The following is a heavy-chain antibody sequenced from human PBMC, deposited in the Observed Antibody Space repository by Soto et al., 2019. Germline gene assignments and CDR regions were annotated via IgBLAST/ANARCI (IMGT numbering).Heavy chain of an antibody. J-gene: IGHJ4*02. CDR1: GFTFNSYS. CDR2: ISSSSSTI. V-gene: IGHV3-48*02. CDR3: ARAGYYGSGILL. Sequence: EVQLVESGGGLVQPGGSLRLSCAASGFTFNSYSMNWVRQAPGKGLEWVSYISSSSSTIYYADSVKGRFTISRDNAKNSLYLEMNSLRDEDTAVYYCARAGYYGSGILLWGQGTLVTVSS. D-gene: IGHD3-10*01.